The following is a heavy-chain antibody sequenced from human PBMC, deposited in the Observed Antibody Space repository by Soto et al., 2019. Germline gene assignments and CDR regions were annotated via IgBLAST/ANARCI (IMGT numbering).Heavy chain of an antibody. Sequence: QVQLVESGGGVVQPGRSLRLSCAASGFTFSSYGMHWVRQAPGKGLEWVAVIWYDGSNKYYADSVKGRFTISRDNSKNTLYLQMNSLRAEDTAVYYCAREEGGGYSGYDIDYWGQGTLVTVSS. CDR1: GFTFSSYG. J-gene: IGHJ4*02. D-gene: IGHD5-12*01. CDR2: IWYDGSNK. CDR3: AREEGGGYSGYDIDY. V-gene: IGHV3-33*01.